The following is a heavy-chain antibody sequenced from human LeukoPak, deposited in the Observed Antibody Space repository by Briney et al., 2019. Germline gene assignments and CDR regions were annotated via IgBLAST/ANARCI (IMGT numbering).Heavy chain of an antibody. CDR1: GFTFSSYS. CDR3: AKDSIYGGWGNAFDI. Sequence: GGFLRLSCAASGFTFSSYSMNWVRQAPGKGLEWVSSISSSSSYIYYADSVKGRFTISRDNSKNTLYLQMNSLRVEDAAIYYCAKDSIYGGWGNAFDIWGQGTMVTVSS. V-gene: IGHV3-21*01. J-gene: IGHJ3*02. CDR2: ISSSSSYI. D-gene: IGHD3-16*01.